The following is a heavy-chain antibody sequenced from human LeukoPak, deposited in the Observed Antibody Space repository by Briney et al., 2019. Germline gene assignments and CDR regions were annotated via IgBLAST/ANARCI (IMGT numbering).Heavy chain of an antibody. V-gene: IGHV3-15*01. CDR1: AFTFSNAW. D-gene: IGHD3-22*01. CDR3: TTGPWVIVVVIHY. CDR2: IKSKTDGGTT. J-gene: IGHJ4*02. Sequence: GGSLRLSCAASAFTFSNAWMSWVRQAPGKGLEWVGRIKSKTDGGTTDYAAPVKGRFTISRDDSKNTLYLQMNSLKTEDTAVYYCTTGPWVIVVVIHYWGQGTLVTVSS.